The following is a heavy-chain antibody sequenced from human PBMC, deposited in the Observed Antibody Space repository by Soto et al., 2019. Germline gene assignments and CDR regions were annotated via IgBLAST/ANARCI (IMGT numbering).Heavy chain of an antibody. J-gene: IGHJ3*02. CDR2: ILSDEINK. D-gene: IGHD1-26*01. CDR1: GFTFSNYA. V-gene: IGHV3-30-3*01. CDR3: AMIATSGGGDAFDI. Sequence: QVQLVESGGGVVQPGRSLRLSCAASGFTFSNYAMHWVRQAPGTGLEWVAAILSDEINKYSADSVKGRFTISRDNSKNRLYLKMNCLRPEDTAVYYCAMIATSGGGDAFDIWGQGTMVTVSS.